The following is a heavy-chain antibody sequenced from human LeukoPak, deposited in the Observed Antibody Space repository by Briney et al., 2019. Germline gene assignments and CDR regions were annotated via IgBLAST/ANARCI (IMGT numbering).Heavy chain of an antibody. CDR2: INLHSGVT. J-gene: IGHJ4*02. D-gene: IGHD2-15*01. CDR3: ARDRYCSGGTCYYLLFDY. V-gene: IGHV1-2*02. Sequence: ASVNVSCKASGYTFTGHYVHWVRQAPGQGLEWMGWINLHSGVTRFAQRFQGRLTMTRDTSITTGYMELHSLRSDDTAVYYCARDRYCSGGTCYYLLFDYWGQGTLVTVSS. CDR1: GYTFTGHY.